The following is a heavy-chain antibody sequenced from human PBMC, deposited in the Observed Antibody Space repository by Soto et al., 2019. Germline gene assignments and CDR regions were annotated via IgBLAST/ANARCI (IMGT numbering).Heavy chain of an antibody. D-gene: IGHD6-25*01. CDR3: ARDGRLPPGAGMDV. CDR1: GFTFSSYS. Sequence: EVQLVESGGGLVKPGGSLRLSCAASGFTFSSYSINWVLQAPWKGLEWVSSISSSSSYIYYSDSVKGRFTISRDNAKNSLYLEMNSRRDEDTAVYYCARDGRLPPGAGMDVRGQGTTVTVCS. V-gene: IGHV3-21*01. CDR2: ISSSSSYI. J-gene: IGHJ6*02.